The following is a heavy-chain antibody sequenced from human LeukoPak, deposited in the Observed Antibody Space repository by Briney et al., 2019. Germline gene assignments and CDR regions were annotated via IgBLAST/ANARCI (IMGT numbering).Heavy chain of an antibody. CDR2: IYYSGST. CDR1: GGPISSYD. D-gene: IGHD3-3*01. V-gene: IGHV4-59*01. J-gene: IGHJ3*02. Sequence: SETLSLTCTVSGGPISSYDWSWIRQPPGKGLEWIGDIYYSGSTNYNPSLKSRVTMSVDTTKNRFSLKLSSVTGADTAVYYCARKAIHTDHAFDIWGQGTMVTPSS. CDR3: ARKAIHTDHAFDI.